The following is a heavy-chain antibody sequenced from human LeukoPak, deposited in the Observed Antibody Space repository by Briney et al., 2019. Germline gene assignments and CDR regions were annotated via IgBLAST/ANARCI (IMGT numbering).Heavy chain of an antibody. D-gene: IGHD3-22*01. CDR1: GFAFSSYN. J-gene: IGHJ6*02. V-gene: IGHV3-48*02. CDR2: IGSSGSPT. CDR3: ARRPYSDTSGRLSDV. Sequence: GGSLRLSCAASGFAFSSYNMNWVRQAPGKGLEWISYIGSSGSPTHYADSVRGRFTISRDNAKNSLYLQMNSLRDNDTALYYCARRPYSDTSGRLSDVWGQGTTVTVSS.